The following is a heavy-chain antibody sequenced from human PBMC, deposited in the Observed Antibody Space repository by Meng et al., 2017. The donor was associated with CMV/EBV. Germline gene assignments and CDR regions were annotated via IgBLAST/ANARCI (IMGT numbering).Heavy chain of an antibody. J-gene: IGHJ4*02. V-gene: IGHV3-30*02. D-gene: IGHD2-2*02. CDR2: IRYDGSNK. CDR1: GFTFSSYG. CDR3: ANYCSSTSCYTRSDY. Sequence: GESLKISCAASGFTFSSYGMHWVRQAPGKGLEWVAFIRYDGSNKYYADSVKGRFTISRDNSKNTLYLQMNSLRAEDTAVYYCANYCSSTSCYTRSDYWGQGTLVTVS.